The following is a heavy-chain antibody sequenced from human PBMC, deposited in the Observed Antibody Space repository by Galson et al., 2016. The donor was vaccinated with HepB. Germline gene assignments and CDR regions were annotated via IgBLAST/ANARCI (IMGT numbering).Heavy chain of an antibody. V-gene: IGHV4-4*02. J-gene: IGHJ4*02. Sequence: SETLSLTCTVSGGSISSSNWWSWVRQPPGKGLEWIGEIFHSGSTNYNPSLESRVTMSVDKSKNQFSLKLSSVTAADTALYLCAALDYDSRGSFLDYWGQGTLVTVSS. CDR3: AALDYDSRGSFLDY. CDR2: IFHSGST. CDR1: GGSISSSNW. D-gene: IGHD3-22*01.